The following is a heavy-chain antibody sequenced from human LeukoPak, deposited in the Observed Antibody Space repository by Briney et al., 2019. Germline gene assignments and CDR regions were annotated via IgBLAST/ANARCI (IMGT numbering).Heavy chain of an antibody. CDR2: INTDGSKA. J-gene: IGHJ4*02. V-gene: IGHV3-74*01. CDR1: EFTFNNYW. Sequence: GGSLRLSCAASEFTFNNYWIHWIRQAPGKGLVWVSRINTDGSKAFYADSVKGRFSISRDNAKNTLYLQMSSLRAEDTAVYYCARDLVPEYGSGNYYNGYDYWGQGTLVTVSS. D-gene: IGHD3-10*01. CDR3: ARDLVPEYGSGNYYNGYDY.